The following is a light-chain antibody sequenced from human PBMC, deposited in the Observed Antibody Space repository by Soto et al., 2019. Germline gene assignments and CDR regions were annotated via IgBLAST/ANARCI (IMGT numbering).Light chain of an antibody. CDR1: QSVSSN. J-gene: IGKJ4*02. Sequence: EIVMTQSPATLSLSPGDRATLSCRASQSVSSNLVWYQQKPGQAPRLLIYDTSTRASDVPARFSGSGSGPEFTLTINSLQSEDFAIYYCQPYNNWPLTFGGGTKVDI. V-gene: IGKV3-15*01. CDR2: DTS. CDR3: QPYNNWPLT.